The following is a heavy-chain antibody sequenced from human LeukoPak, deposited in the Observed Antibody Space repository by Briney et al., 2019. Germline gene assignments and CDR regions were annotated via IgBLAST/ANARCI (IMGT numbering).Heavy chain of an antibody. V-gene: IGHV3-23*01. CDR3: AKYDYGGNPNEYYFDY. CDR2: ITSGGST. Sequence: GGSLRLSCADSGFTFSSYAMSWVRQAPGKGLEWASTITSGGSTYYADSVKGRFTISRDNSKNTLYLQMNSLRAQDTAVYYCAKYDYGGNPNEYYFDYWGQGTLVTVSS. J-gene: IGHJ4*02. CDR1: GFTFSSYA. D-gene: IGHD4-23*01.